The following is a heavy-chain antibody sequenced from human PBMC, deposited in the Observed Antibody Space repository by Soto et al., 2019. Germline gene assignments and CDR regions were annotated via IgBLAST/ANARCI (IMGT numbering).Heavy chain of an antibody. D-gene: IGHD1-7*01. Sequence: HPAGFLRLSGAPCGHNLSTHEMNWLRQDTGKGLEWVSYIRGGASPILYADSVKGRFTISRDNAKNSLYLQMNSLRAEDTAIYYSASKIFATTYYDYWGQGARGTVSS. CDR2: IRGGASPI. CDR1: GHNLSTHE. CDR3: ASKIFATTYYDY. V-gene: IGHV3-48*03. J-gene: IGHJ4*02.